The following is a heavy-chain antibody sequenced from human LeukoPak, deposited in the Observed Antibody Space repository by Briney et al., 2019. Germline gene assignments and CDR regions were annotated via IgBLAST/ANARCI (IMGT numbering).Heavy chain of an antibody. D-gene: IGHD2-15*01. CDR3: ARVKVVAAVLDY. V-gene: IGHV3-30*04. CDR1: GFTFSSYA. J-gene: IGHJ4*02. CDR2: ISYDGSNK. Sequence: GGSLRLSCAASGFTFSSYAMHWVRQAPGKGLEWLAVISYDGSNKYYADSVKGRFTISRGNSKNTLYLQMNSLRAEDTAVYYCARVKVVAAVLDYWGQGTLVTVSS.